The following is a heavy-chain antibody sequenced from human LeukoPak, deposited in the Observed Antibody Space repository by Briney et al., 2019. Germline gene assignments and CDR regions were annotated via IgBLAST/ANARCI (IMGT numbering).Heavy chain of an antibody. J-gene: IGHJ6*03. CDR1: GFTFRSYD. D-gene: IGHD2-2*01. CDR3: AREEVVPASYYMDV. V-gene: IGHV3-23*01. CDR2: ISGSGEST. Sequence: GGSLRLSCAVSGFTFRSYDMSWVRQAPGKGLEWVSGISGSGESTYYANSVKGRFTISRDTSKNALYLHMNSLRVEDTAVYYCAREEVVPASYYMDVWGKGTTVTVSS.